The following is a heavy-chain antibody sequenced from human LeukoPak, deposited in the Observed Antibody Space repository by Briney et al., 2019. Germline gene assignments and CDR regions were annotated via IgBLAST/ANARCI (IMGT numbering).Heavy chain of an antibody. V-gene: IGHV4-31*03. CDR3: ARAIIPAGAFVY. D-gene: IGHD6-13*01. CDR2: IYSSGNT. J-gene: IGHJ4*02. Sequence: PSQTLSLTCTVSGGSISSGDYNWNWIRQHPGKGLEWIAYIYSSGNTYYNPSLKSRVTISVDTSKNHFSLKVSSVTAADTAVYYCARAIIPAGAFVYWGPRTPVTVSS. CDR1: GGSISSGDYN.